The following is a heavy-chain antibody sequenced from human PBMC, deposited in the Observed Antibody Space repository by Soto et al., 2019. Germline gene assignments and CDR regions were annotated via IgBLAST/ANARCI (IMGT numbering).Heavy chain of an antibody. Sequence: GGSLRLSCAASGFTFSSYGVHWVRQAPGKGLEWVAVIWYDGSNKWYADSVKGRFTISRDNSKNTLHLQMNSLRAEDTAVYSSARDRGYSGYDSPRYYYGMDVWGQGTTVTVSS. V-gene: IGHV3-33*01. D-gene: IGHD5-12*01. CDR2: IWYDGSNK. CDR1: GFTFSSYG. J-gene: IGHJ6*02. CDR3: ARDRGYSGYDSPRYYYGMDV.